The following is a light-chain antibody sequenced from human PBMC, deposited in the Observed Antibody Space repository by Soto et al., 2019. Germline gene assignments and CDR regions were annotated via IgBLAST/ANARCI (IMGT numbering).Light chain of an antibody. V-gene: IGKV1-5*01. CDR3: QQHT. Sequence: DIQVTQSPSTLSASVGDTVTITCRASQTISNWLAWYQQKPGKAPKLLIYDVSTLESGVPSRFSGSASGTEFNLTISSLQPDDFATYYCQQHTFGQGTDLEIK. CDR1: QTISNW. J-gene: IGKJ2*01. CDR2: DVS.